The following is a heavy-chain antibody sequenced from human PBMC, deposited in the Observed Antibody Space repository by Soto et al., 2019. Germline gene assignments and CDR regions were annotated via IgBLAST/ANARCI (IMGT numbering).Heavy chain of an antibody. D-gene: IGHD3-10*01. CDR2: IIPIFGTA. V-gene: IGHV1-69*12. J-gene: IGHJ6*02. CDR3: AETTGNPYDYGMDV. Sequence: QVQLVQSGAEVKKPGSSVKVSCKASGGTFSSYAISWVRQAPGQGLEWMGGIIPIFGTANYAKKFQDRVTNTADESTSTAYMELGSLSAEDTAVYYCAETTGNPYDYGMDVWGQGTTVTVSS. CDR1: GGTFSSYA.